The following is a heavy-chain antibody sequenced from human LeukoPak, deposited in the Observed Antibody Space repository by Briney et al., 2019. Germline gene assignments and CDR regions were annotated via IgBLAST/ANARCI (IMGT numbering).Heavy chain of an antibody. Sequence: GRSLRLSCAASGFTFSTYAMHWVRQAPGKGLEWVAVISYDGTTKYHADSVKGRFTISRDNSKNTLYLQMNSLRAEDTAVYYCAKDKGYSGSSLDYWGQGTLVTVSS. D-gene: IGHD1-26*01. CDR2: ISYDGTTK. CDR3: AKDKGYSGSSLDY. V-gene: IGHV3-30-3*01. J-gene: IGHJ4*02. CDR1: GFTFSTYA.